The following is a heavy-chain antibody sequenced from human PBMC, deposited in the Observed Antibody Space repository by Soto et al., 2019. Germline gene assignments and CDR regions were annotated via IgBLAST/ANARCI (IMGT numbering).Heavy chain of an antibody. Sequence: EVQLLESGGGLVQPGGSLRLSCVVSGFTFSSHVMTWVRQAPGRGLEWVSAISGSGANIYYADSVKGRFTVSRDNSKNTLYMQMISLRAEDTAVYYCSSGVISVTGADGDYWGQGTLVTVSS. J-gene: IGHJ4*02. CDR3: SSGVISVTGADGDY. CDR1: GFTFSSHV. CDR2: ISGSGANI. D-gene: IGHD6-19*01. V-gene: IGHV3-23*01.